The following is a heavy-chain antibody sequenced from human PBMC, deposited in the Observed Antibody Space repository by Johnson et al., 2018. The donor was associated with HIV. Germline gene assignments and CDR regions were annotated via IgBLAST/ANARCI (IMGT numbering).Heavy chain of an antibody. CDR1: GFTFSSNA. Sequence: QVQLVESGGGLVQPGGSLRLSCAASGFTFSSNAIHWVRQAPGKGLEWVAVISSDGTNTYYTDSVKGRFTISRDNTKNSLYLQMNSLRADDTAVYYCARGGSDVFDIWAEGQWSPSPQ. D-gene: IGHD3-16*01. CDR3: ARGGSDVFDI. J-gene: IGHJ3*02. CDR2: ISSDGTNT. V-gene: IGHV3-30*04.